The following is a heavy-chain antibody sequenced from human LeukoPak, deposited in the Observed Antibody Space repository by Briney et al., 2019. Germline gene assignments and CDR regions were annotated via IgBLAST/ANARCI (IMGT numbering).Heavy chain of an antibody. J-gene: IGHJ4*02. CDR3: AKDLHGVADTSYYFDY. D-gene: IGHD6-19*01. CDR1: GFTFSTYG. V-gene: IGHV3-30*18. Sequence: GGSLRLSCAASGFTFSTYGMHWVRQAPGKGLEWVAAISYDGTSKYYADSVKGRSTISRDNSKNTLYLQMNGLRAEDTAVFYCAKDLHGVADTSYYFDYWGRGTLVTVSS. CDR2: ISYDGTSK.